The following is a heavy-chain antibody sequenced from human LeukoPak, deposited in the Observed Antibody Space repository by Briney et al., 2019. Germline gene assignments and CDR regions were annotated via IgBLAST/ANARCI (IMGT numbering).Heavy chain of an antibody. Sequence: PSETLSLTCAVYGGSFSGYYWSWIRQPPGKGLEWIGEINHSGSTNYNPSLKSRVTISVDTSKNQFSLKLSSVTAADTAVYYCARDNYYDSSGYYFDYWGQETLVTVSS. CDR2: INHSGST. V-gene: IGHV4-34*01. CDR3: ARDNYYDSSGYYFDY. D-gene: IGHD3-22*01. J-gene: IGHJ4*02. CDR1: GGSFSGYY.